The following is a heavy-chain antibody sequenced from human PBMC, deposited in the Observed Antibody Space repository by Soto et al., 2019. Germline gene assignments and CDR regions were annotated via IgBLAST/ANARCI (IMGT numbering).Heavy chain of an antibody. CDR2: IDSDGSST. Sequence: YWMNWVRQAPGKGLVWVSRIDSDGSSTSYADSVKGRFTISRDNAKNTLYLQMNSLRAEDTAVYYCAKSNWFDPWGQGSLVTVSS. J-gene: IGHJ5*02. CDR3: AKSNWFDP. V-gene: IGHV3-74*01. CDR1: YW.